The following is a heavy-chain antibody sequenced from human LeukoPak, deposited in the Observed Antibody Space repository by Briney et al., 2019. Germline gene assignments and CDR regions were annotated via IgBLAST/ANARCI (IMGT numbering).Heavy chain of an antibody. CDR3: ARGRGLTSYYSMDV. D-gene: IGHD3/OR15-3a*01. V-gene: IGHV7-4-1*02. J-gene: IGHJ6*03. CDR1: GYSFTSYA. CDR2: INTNTGNP. Sequence: ASVKVSCKASGYSFTSYAMKWVRQAPGQGREWMGWINTNTGNPTYAQGFTGRCVFSLDTSVSTAYLQISSLKAEDTAVYYCARGRGLTSYYSMDVWGKGTTVTVSS.